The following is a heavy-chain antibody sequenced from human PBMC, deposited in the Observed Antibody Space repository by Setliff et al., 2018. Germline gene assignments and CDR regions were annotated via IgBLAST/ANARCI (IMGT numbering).Heavy chain of an antibody. CDR3: ARAGPTVTFFRVLVISWWDP. V-gene: IGHV4-61*05. CDR2: FHTGGST. D-gene: IGHD3-3*01. J-gene: IGHJ5*02. CDR1: GGSISSSSYY. Sequence: PSETLSLTCTVSGGSISSSSYYWGWIRQPPGKGLEWIGHFHTGGSTNYNRSLRSRVPISVDTSKNQFSLKLSSVTAADTATYYCARAGPTVTFFRVLVISWWDPWGQGSLVTVSS.